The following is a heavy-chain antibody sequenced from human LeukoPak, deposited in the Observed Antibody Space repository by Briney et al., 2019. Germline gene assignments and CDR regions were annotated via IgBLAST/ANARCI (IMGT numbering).Heavy chain of an antibody. CDR3: AKGRRRWKTYYYGSGSYPE. CDR2: ISSNGGST. Sequence: GGSLRLSCAASGFTFSSYAMHWVRQAPGKGLEYVSAISSNGGSTYYANSVKGRFTISRDNSKNTLYLQMNSLRAEDTAVYYCAKGRRRWKTYYYGSGSYPEWGQGTLVTVSS. V-gene: IGHV3-64*01. CDR1: GFTFSSYA. D-gene: IGHD3-10*01. J-gene: IGHJ4*02.